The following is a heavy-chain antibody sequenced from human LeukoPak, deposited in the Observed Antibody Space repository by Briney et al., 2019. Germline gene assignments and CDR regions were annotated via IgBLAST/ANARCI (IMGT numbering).Heavy chain of an antibody. CDR1: GFTFSSYS. V-gene: IGHV3-21*01. D-gene: IGHD6-13*01. J-gene: IGHJ4*02. CDR2: ISSTSSYI. CDR3: ARNLGIPGVDY. Sequence: GGSLRLSCAASGFTFSSYSVNWVRQAPGKGLEWVSSISSTSSYIYYADSVQGRFTISRDNAKNSLYLQMNSLRAEDTAVYYCARNLGIPGVDYWGQGTLVTVSS.